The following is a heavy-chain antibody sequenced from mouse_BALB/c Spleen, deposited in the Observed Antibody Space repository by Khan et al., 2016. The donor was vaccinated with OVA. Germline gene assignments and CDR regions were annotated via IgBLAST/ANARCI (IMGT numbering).Heavy chain of an antibody. Sequence: EVELVESGGGLVQPGGSRKLSCAASGFTFSNFGMHWVRQAPEKGLEWVAYISSGSNTTYYTATLKGRFTISRDNPKRTLFLEMTSLRSEDTAMYYCATDSYGYMGYFDYWGQGTTLTVSS. D-gene: IGHD1-2*01. CDR3: ATDSYGYMGYFDY. V-gene: IGHV5-17*02. CDR1: GFTFSNFG. J-gene: IGHJ2*01. CDR2: ISSGSNTT.